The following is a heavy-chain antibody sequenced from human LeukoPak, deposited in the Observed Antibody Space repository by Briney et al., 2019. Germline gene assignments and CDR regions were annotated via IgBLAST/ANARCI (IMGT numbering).Heavy chain of an antibody. J-gene: IGHJ4*02. D-gene: IGHD3-10*01. CDR3: ARYTGSFTPLDY. CDR1: GYFFNTYW. Sequence: GESLTISCVCSGYFFNTYWVAWVRQTPGKGLEWLGIISPDDSETRYGQSFGGHITVSADTSISTSYLQWTSLKASDSAMYYCARYTGSFTPLDYWGQGTLVTVSS. V-gene: IGHV5-51*01. CDR2: ISPDDSET.